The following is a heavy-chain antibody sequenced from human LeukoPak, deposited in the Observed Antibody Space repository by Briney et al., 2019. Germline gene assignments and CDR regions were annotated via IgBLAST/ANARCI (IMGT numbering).Heavy chain of an antibody. CDR2: ISYSGTT. J-gene: IGHJ4*02. D-gene: IGHD5-12*01. Sequence: SQTLSLTCTVSGGSISSGDYYWSWIRQPPGKGLEWIGYISYSGTTYYNPSLKSRVTISIDTSKNQFSLTLSSVTAADTAVYFCARVPSGGYGSFDYWGQGTLVTVSS. V-gene: IGHV4-30-4*01. CDR3: ARVPSGGYGSFDY. CDR1: GGSISSGDYY.